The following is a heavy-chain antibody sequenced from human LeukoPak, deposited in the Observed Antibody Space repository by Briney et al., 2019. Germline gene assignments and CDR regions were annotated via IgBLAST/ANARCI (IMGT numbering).Heavy chain of an antibody. CDR3: ARDPQYCSGGGCYSFDY. CDR1: GFTFSTYS. J-gene: IGHJ4*02. CDR2: IISSSSYI. D-gene: IGHD2-15*01. Sequence: GGSLRLSCAASGFTFSTYSMNWVRQAPGKGLEWVSSIISSSSYIYYADSVKGRFTISRDNAKNSLYLQMNSLRAEDTAVYYCARDPQYCSGGGCYSFDYWGQGTLVTVSS. V-gene: IGHV3-21*01.